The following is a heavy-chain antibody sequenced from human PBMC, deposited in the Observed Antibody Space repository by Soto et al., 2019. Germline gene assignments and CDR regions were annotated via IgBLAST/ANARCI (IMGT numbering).Heavy chain of an antibody. J-gene: IGHJ4*02. CDR1: GGSVSSYY. Sequence: SETLSLTCTVSGGSVSSYYWSWIRQSPGKGLEWIGYIYYSGSTKYKPSLKSRVTISVDTSKNQFSLKVSSATAADTAVYYCVRYYRRGYGLYLFAYWGLGALVPVSS. CDR3: VRYYRRGYGLYLFAY. D-gene: IGHD5-12*01. CDR2: IYYSGST. V-gene: IGHV4-59*08.